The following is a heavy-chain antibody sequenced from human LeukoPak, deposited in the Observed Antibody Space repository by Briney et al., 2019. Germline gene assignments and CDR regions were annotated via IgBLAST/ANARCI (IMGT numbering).Heavy chain of an antibody. V-gene: IGHV3-30-3*01. CDR3: AEPYGDYVGY. D-gene: IGHD4-17*01. Sequence: GRSLRLSCAASGFTFSSYAMHWVCQAPGKGLEWVAVISYDGSNKYYADSVKGRFTISRDNSKNTLYLQMNSLRAEDTAVYYCAEPYGDYVGYWGQGTLVTVSS. CDR2: ISYDGSNK. J-gene: IGHJ4*02. CDR1: GFTFSSYA.